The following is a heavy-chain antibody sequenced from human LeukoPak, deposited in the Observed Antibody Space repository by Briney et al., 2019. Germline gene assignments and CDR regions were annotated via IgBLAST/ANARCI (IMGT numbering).Heavy chain of an antibody. J-gene: IGHJ5*02. CDR1: GFTFSNNG. CDR3: AKGLNWFDP. D-gene: IGHD2-8*01. Sequence: PGGSLRLSCVVSGFTFSNNGMSWVRQAPGKGLEWVSGLSGSGSSVYYADSVRGRLTISRDNSRNTLYLQVDSLRADDTAVYYCAKGLNWFDPWGQGTLVTVSS. CDR2: LSGSGSSV. V-gene: IGHV3-23*01.